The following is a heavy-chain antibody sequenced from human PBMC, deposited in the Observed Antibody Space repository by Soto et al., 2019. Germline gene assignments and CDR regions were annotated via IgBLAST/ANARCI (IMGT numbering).Heavy chain of an antibody. CDR1: GFTFSSYA. D-gene: IGHD1-7*01. V-gene: IGHV3-23*01. J-gene: IGHJ4*02. CDR3: AKASGWNYGYYFDY. Sequence: EVQLLESGGGLVQPGGSLRLSCAASGFTFSSYAMSLVRQAPGKGLEWVSAISGSGGSTYYADSVKGRLNISRDNSKNTLYLQMNSLRAEDTAVYYCAKASGWNYGYYFDYGGQGTLVTVSS. CDR2: ISGSGGST.